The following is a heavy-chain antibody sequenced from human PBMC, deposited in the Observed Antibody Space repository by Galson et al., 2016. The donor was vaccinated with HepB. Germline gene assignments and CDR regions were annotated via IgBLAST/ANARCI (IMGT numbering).Heavy chain of an antibody. J-gene: IGHJ4*02. CDR2: IDWTDIK. CDR1: GFSLSSSGMS. D-gene: IGHD3-10*01. V-gene: IGHV2-70*01. Sequence: PALVKPTQTLTLTCTFSGFSLSSSGMSVSWIRQPPGKALEWLALIDWTDIKYYNISLRTRLTISKATSTNQVVLTMTNVDPAETATYNCTRSMWFVTYYFDYWGRGTLVTVSS. CDR3: TRSMWFVTYYFDY.